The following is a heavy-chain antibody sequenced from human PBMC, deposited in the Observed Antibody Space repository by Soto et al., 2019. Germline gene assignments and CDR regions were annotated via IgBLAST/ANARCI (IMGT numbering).Heavy chain of an antibody. CDR2: IWYDGSNK. Sequence: PGGSLRLSCAASGFTFSSYGMHWVRQAPGKGLEWVAVIWYDGSNKYYADSVKGRFTISRDNSKNTLYLQMNSLRAEDTAVYYCAREMRRELHPPLDYWGQGTLVTVSS. CDR1: GFTFSSYG. V-gene: IGHV3-33*01. CDR3: AREMRRELHPPLDY. D-gene: IGHD1-26*01. J-gene: IGHJ4*02.